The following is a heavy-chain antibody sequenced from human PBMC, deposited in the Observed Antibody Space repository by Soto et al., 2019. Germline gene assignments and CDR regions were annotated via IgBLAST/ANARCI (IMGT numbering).Heavy chain of an antibody. J-gene: IGHJ6*02. V-gene: IGHV4-59*08. CDR2: IYYDGST. D-gene: IGHD3-22*01. CDR3: ARQHGITMIVVVDLFGMDV. CDR1: GDSLSTYY. Sequence: SETLSLTCIVSGDSLSTYYWAWIRQPPGKGLEWIGYIYYDGSTDYNPSLKSRVTISLDTSKNQFSLKLSSVTAADTAVYYCARQHGITMIVVVDLFGMDVWGQGTTVTVSS.